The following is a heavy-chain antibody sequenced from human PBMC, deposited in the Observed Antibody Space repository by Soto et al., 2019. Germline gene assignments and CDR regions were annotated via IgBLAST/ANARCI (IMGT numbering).Heavy chain of an antibody. CDR3: ARLPSRHLVDY. D-gene: IGHD3-3*02. V-gene: IGHV4-39*01. J-gene: IGHJ4*02. CDR2: MFYGVST. CDR1: SSSINSSGYY. Sequence: LETLSLTCTFSSSSINSSGYYWGWIRQPPGKGLEWIGSMFYGVSTYYNPSLKSRVTVSVDTSKNQFSLNLRSVTAADTAVYYCARLPSRHLVDYWGQGTLVTV.